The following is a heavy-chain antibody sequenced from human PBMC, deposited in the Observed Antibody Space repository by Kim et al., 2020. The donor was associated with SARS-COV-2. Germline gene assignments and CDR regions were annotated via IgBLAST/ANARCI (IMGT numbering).Heavy chain of an antibody. V-gene: IGHV3-48*04. CDR2: ISSSSSTI. J-gene: IGHJ4*02. D-gene: IGHD1-26*01. Sequence: GGSLRLSCAASGFTFSSYSMNWVRQAPGKGLEWVSYISSSSSTIYYADSVKGRFTISRDNAKNSLYLQMNSLRAEDTAVYYCASGIVGATNWLGYWGQGTLVTVSS. CDR3: ASGIVGATNWLGY. CDR1: GFTFSSYS.